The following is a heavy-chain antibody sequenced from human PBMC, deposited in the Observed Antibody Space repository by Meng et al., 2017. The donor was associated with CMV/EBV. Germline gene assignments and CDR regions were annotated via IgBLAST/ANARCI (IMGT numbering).Heavy chain of an antibody. CDR3: ARDRCGGDCYSGAFDY. CDR1: GFTFSDYY. CDR2: ISSSGSTI. D-gene: IGHD2-21*01. Sequence: GFTFSDYYMSWIRQAPGKGLEWVSYISSSGSTIYYADSVKGRLTISRDNAKNSLYLQMNSLRAEDTAVYYCARDRCGGDCYSGAFDYWGQGTLVTVSS. V-gene: IGHV3-11*01. J-gene: IGHJ4*02.